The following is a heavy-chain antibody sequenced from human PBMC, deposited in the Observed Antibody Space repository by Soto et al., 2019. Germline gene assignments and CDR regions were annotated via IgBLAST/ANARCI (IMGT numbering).Heavy chain of an antibody. D-gene: IGHD3-3*01. V-gene: IGHV3-30-3*01. CDR2: ISYDGSNK. J-gene: IGHJ6*02. CDR1: GFTFSSYA. Sequence: GGSLRLSCAASGFTFSSYAMHWVRQAPGKGLEWVAVISYDGSNKYYAHSVKGRFTIYRDNSKNTLYLQMNSLRAEDTAVYYCPRDYEITIFGVVITPFYYYGMDVWGQGTTVTVSS. CDR3: PRDYEITIFGVVITPFYYYGMDV.